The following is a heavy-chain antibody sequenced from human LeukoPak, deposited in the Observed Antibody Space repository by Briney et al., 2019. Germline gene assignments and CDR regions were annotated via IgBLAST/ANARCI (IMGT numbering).Heavy chain of an antibody. J-gene: IGHJ5*02. D-gene: IGHD2-15*01. CDR2: IYYSGST. V-gene: IGHV4-39*01. Sequence: SETLSLICTVSGGSISSSSYYWGWIRQPPGKGLEWIGSIYYSGSTYYNPSLKSRVTISVDTSKNQFSLKLSSVTAADTAVYYCARHLLGWFDPWGQGTLVTVSS. CDR3: ARHLLGWFDP. CDR1: GGSISSSSYY.